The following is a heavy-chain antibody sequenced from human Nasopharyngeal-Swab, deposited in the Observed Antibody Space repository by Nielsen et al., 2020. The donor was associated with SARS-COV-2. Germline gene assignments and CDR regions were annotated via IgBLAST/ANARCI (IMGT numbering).Heavy chain of an antibody. J-gene: IGHJ6*02. CDR1: GFTFSSYS. V-gene: IGHV3-21*01. D-gene: IGHD2-2*01. CDR2: ISSSSSYI. CDR3: ARDNKVPAALYYYYGMDV. Sequence: GESLKISCAASGFTFSSYSMNWVRQAPGKGLEWVSFISSSSSYIYYADSVKGRFTISRDNAKNSLYLQMNSLRAEDTAVYYCARDNKVPAALYYYYGMDVWGQGTTVTVSS.